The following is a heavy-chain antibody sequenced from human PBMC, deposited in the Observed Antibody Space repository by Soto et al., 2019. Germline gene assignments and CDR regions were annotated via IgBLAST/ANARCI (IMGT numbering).Heavy chain of an antibody. CDR1: GGTFSSYA. V-gene: IGHV1-69*06. J-gene: IGHJ4*02. CDR2: IIPIFGTA. CDR3: ARSPHLGYNFGEIDY. Sequence: QVQLVQSGAEVKKPGSSVKVSCKASGGTFSSYAISWVRQAPGQGLEWMGGIIPIFGTANYAQKFQGRVTITSDKSTSTAYMELSSLRSEDTAVYYCARSPHLGYNFGEIDYWGQGTLVTVSS. D-gene: IGHD3-3*01.